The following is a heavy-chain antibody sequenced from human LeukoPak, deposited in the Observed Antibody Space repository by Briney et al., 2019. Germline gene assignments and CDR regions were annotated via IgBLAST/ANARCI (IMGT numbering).Heavy chain of an antibody. CDR3: ARGEHFDY. D-gene: IGHD1-26*01. CDR2: IWHDGSNK. J-gene: IGHJ4*02. Sequence: GGSLRLSCAASGFTFSSYGMHWVRQAPGKGLEWEAVIWHDGSNKYYVDSVKGRFTISRDNSKNTLYLQMNSLRAEDTSVYYCARGEHFDYWGQGTLVTVSS. V-gene: IGHV3-33*01. CDR1: GFTFSSYG.